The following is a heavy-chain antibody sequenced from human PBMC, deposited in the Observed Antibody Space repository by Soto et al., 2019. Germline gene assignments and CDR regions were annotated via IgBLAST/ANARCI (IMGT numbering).Heavy chain of an antibody. Sequence: EVQLVESGGGKVQPGGSRSLPGAGFGSSLGDFSMNWVRQAPGKGLGWISYINRDSRVIMYADSLRGRVTISRDNAKNTLFLQINRLRVEDTAVYYCARDCAGTCWFAYWGPGIPVIVSS. V-gene: IGHV3-48*01. J-gene: IGHJ4*02. CDR3: ARDCAGTCWFAY. D-gene: IGHD2-15*01. CDR1: GSSLGDFS. CDR2: INRDSRVI.